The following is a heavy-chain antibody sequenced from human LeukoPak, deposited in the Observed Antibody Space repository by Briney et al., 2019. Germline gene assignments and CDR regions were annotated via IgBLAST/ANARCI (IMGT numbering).Heavy chain of an antibody. D-gene: IGHD2-15*01. CDR3: ARRLVAATKGYFDY. CDR1: GGSISSSSYY. V-gene: IGHV4-39*01. J-gene: IGHJ4*02. Sequence: PSETLSLTCTVSGGSISSSSYYWGWIRQPPEKGLEWIGSIYYSGSTYYNPSLKSRVTISVDTSKNQFSLKLSSVTAADTAVYYCARRLVAATKGYFDYWGQGTLVTVSS. CDR2: IYYSGST.